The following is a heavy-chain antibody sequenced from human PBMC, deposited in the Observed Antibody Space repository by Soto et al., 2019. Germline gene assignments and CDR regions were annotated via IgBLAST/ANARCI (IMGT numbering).Heavy chain of an antibody. V-gene: IGHV3-23*01. D-gene: IGHD1-26*01. CDR1: GFTFSSYA. Sequence: EVQLLESGGGLVQPGGSLRLSCAASGFTFSSYAMSWVRQAPGKGLEWVSSISGSGGNAYSADSVKGRFPISRDNSKNTLRLQMNSLRADDTAVYYCAKDGASGSYPPYYYFGMDVWGQGTTVTVSS. CDR2: ISGSGGNA. J-gene: IGHJ6*02. CDR3: AKDGASGSYPPYYYFGMDV.